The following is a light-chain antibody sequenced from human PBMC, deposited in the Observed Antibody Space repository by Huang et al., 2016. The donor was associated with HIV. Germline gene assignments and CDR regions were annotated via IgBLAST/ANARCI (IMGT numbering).Light chain of an antibody. CDR1: QTITTY. CDR3: QQSYSSLLS. Sequence: DIQMTQSQSSLSASVGERVIMTCRASQTITTYLNWYQQRPGKAPKLLIYAASSLQSGVPSRFSGSGSGTDFTLTISSLQPEDFATYYCQQSYSSLLSFGGGTKVEIK. V-gene: IGKV1-39*01. J-gene: IGKJ4*01. CDR2: AAS.